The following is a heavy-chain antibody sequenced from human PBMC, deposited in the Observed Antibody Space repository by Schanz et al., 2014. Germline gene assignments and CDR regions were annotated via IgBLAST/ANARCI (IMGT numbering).Heavy chain of an antibody. CDR3: ARAAGPVDY. Sequence: QLQLRESGPGLVKPSETLSLTCTVSGGSISSSPHHWGWIRQPPGKGLEWIGYIYYSGSTYYNPSLKSRVTISVDTSKYQFSLMLGSVTAADTAVYYCARAAGPVDYWGQGTLVIVSS. CDR1: GGSISSSPHH. D-gene: IGHD6-13*01. J-gene: IGHJ4*02. V-gene: IGHV4-39*07. CDR2: IYYSGST.